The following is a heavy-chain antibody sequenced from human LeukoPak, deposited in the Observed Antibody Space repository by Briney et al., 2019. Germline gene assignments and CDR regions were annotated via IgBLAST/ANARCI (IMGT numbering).Heavy chain of an antibody. CDR1: GSRFTSYW. J-gene: IGHJ3*02. CDR3: ARRVAGHAIHNLLDAFDI. V-gene: IGHV5-51*01. Sequence: GVPLKISCKGSGSRFTSYWIGWVRQRPGKGMERMGSIFPGDSDTRYSPSFQGQVTISADKSISTAYLQWSSLKASDTAMYYCARRVAGHAIHNLLDAFDIWGQGTMVTVSS. D-gene: IGHD6-19*01. CDR2: IFPGDSDT.